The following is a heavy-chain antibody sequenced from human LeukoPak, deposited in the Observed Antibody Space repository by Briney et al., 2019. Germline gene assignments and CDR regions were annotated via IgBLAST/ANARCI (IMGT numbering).Heavy chain of an antibody. CDR2: INHSGST. J-gene: IGHJ4*02. D-gene: IGHD3-16*01. CDR1: GGSFSGYY. Sequence: SETLSLTCAVYGGSFSGYYWSWIRQPPGKGLEWIGEINHSGSTNYNPSLKSRVTISVDTSKNQFSLKLSSVTASDTAVYYCARGLGDYWGQGTLVTVSS. V-gene: IGHV4-34*01. CDR3: ARGLGDY.